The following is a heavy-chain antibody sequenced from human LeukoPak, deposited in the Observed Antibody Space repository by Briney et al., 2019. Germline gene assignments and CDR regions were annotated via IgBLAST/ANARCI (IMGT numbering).Heavy chain of an antibody. V-gene: IGHV3-23*01. CDR2: INANSGTT. CDR3: AKPVSGGLAVTADWFHP. J-gene: IGHJ5*01. Sequence: GGSLRLSCAASGFTFNTYAMSWVRQPPGKGLEWVSTINANSGTTSYAASVRGRFTISRDNSKNTLYLQVNTLRADDTATYYCAKPVSGGLAVTADWFHPWGQGTLVVVSS. CDR1: GFTFNTYA. D-gene: IGHD6-19*01.